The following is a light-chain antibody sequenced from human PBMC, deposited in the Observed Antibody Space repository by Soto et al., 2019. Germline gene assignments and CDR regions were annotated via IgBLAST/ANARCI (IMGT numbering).Light chain of an antibody. CDR2: LNSDGSH. CDR1: SGHRSFA. J-gene: IGLJ2*01. Sequence: QPVLTQSPSASASLGASVKLTCTLSSGHRSFAIAWHQQQPEKGPRYLMKLNSDGSHSKGDGIPDRFSGSRSGAERYLTISSLQSEDEADYYCQTWGTGIRVFGGGTKLTVL. CDR3: QTWGTGIRV. V-gene: IGLV4-69*01.